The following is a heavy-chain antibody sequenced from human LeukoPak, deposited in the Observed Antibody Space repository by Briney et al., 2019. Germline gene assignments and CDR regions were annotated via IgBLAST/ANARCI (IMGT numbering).Heavy chain of an antibody. CDR3: ARASSDDTAMATPFAY. D-gene: IGHD5-18*01. Sequence: ASVKVSCKASGGTFSNYAINWVRQAPGQGLEWMGGITPIFGTANYVQKFQGRVTITADKSTSTAYLELSRLRSEDTATYYCARASSDDTAMATPFAYWGQGTLVTVSS. J-gene: IGHJ4*02. CDR2: ITPIFGTA. CDR1: GGTFSNYA. V-gene: IGHV1-69*06.